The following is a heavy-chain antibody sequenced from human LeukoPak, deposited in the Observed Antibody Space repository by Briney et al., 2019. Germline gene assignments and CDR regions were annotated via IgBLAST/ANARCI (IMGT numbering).Heavy chain of an antibody. J-gene: IGHJ6*02. V-gene: IGHV4-39*06. CDR3: ARDGRVATARRFYYYYGMDV. D-gene: IGHD5-12*01. Sequence: PSETLSLTCTVSGGSISSSSYYWGWIRQPPGKGLEWIGSIYYSGSTNYNPSLKSRVTMSVDTSKNQFPLKLSSVTAADTAVYYCARDGRVATARRFYYYYGMDVWGQGTTVTVSS. CDR1: GGSISSSSYY. CDR2: IYYSGST.